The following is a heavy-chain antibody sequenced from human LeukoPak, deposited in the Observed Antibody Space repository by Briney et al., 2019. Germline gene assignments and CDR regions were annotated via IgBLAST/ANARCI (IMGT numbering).Heavy chain of an antibody. D-gene: IGHD2-2*01. J-gene: IGHJ6*03. CDR3: AINIVVVPATIHYYYMDV. V-gene: IGHV1-69*13. Sequence: GASVKVSCKASGGTFSSYAISWVRQAPGQGLEWMGGIIPIFGTANYAQKFQGRVTITADESTSTAYMELSSLRSEDTAVYYCAINIVVVPATIHYYYMDVWGKGTTVTVSS. CDR1: GGTFSSYA. CDR2: IIPIFGTA.